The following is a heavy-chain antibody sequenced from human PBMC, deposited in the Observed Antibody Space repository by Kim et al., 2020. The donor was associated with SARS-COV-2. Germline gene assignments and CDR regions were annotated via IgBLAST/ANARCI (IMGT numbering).Heavy chain of an antibody. Sequence: GVVTYGGRNIYHADSVKGRITISRDTSKSTLYLEMNGLRVEDTALYYCARGNYYESMTLSDYYNGMDVWGQGTTVTVSS. V-gene: IGHV3-30-3*01. D-gene: IGHD3-22*01. J-gene: IGHJ6*02. CDR3: ARGNYYESMTLSDYYNGMDV. CDR2: VTYGGRNI.